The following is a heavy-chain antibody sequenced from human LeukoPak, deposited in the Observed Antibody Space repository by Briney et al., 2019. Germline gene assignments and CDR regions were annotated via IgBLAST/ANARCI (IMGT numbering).Heavy chain of an antibody. Sequence: PSETLSLTCAVYGGSFSDYYWSWIRQPPGKGLEWIGEINHSGSTNYNPSLKSRVTISVDTSKNQFSLKLSSVTAADTAVYYCARGPRRDGYKRVGFDYWGQGTLVTVSS. CDR2: INHSGST. V-gene: IGHV4-34*01. CDR1: GGSFSDYY. CDR3: ARGPRRDGYKRVGFDY. D-gene: IGHD5-24*01. J-gene: IGHJ4*02.